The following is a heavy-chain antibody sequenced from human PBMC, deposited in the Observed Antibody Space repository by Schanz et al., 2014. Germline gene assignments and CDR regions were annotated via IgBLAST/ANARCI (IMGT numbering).Heavy chain of an antibody. J-gene: IGHJ6*02. CDR3: VKDLQRELLRDDHYYGMDV. D-gene: IGHD1-26*01. CDR2: VCYDGSKK. CDR1: GFRVITHY. Sequence: QEQLVESGGGLVQPGGSLRLSCAASGFRVITHYMTWVRQAPGKGLEWVAVVCYDGSKKYYADSVKGRFTTSRDNSKNTMYLQMNSLRAEDTAVYYCVKDLQRELLRDDHYYGMDVWGQGTTVTVSS. V-gene: IGHV3-33*06.